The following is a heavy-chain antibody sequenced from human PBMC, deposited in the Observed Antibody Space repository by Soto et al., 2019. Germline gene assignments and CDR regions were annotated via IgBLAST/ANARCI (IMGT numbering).Heavy chain of an antibody. CDR1: GGTFSSYA. D-gene: IGHD3-22*01. CDR3: AREGVYYYDSSGYYHDAFDI. V-gene: IGHV1-69*06. CDR2: IIPIFGTA. Sequence: SVKVSCKASGGTFSSYAISWVRQAPGQGLEWMGGIIPIFGTANYAQKFQGRVTITADKSTSTAYMELSSLRSEDTAVYYCAREGVYYYDSSGYYHDAFDIWR. J-gene: IGHJ3*02.